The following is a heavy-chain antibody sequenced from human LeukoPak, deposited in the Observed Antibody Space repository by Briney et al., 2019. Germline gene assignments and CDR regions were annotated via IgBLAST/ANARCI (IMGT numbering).Heavy chain of an antibody. Sequence: PGGSLRLSCAASGFTFSSYGMHWVRQAPGKGLEWVAVIWYDGSNKYYADSVKGRFTISRDNSKNTLYLQMNSLRAEDTAVYYCEKDKWPTVTYYFDYWGQGTLVTVSS. CDR2: IWYDGSNK. CDR3: EKDKWPTVTYYFDY. D-gene: IGHD4-17*01. CDR1: GFTFSSYG. J-gene: IGHJ4*02. V-gene: IGHV3-33*06.